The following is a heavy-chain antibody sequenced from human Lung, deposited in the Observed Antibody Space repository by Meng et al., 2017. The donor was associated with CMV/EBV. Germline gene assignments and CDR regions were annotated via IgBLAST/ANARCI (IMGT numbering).Heavy chain of an antibody. CDR1: GFTFSSYA. D-gene: IGHD2-2*01. CDR3: AKDRDCSSTSCSIRFDY. V-gene: IGHV3-23*03. Sequence: XSXXISXXASGFTFSSYAMSWVRQAPGKGLEWVSVIYSGGSSTYYADSVKGRFTISRDNSKNTLYLQMNSLRAEDTAVYYCAKDRDCSSTSCSIRFDYWGQGTXVTVSS. J-gene: IGHJ4*02. CDR2: IYSGGSST.